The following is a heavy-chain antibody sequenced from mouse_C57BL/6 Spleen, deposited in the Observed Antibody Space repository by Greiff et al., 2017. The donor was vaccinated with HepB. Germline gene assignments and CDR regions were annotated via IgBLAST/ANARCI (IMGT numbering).Heavy chain of an antibody. V-gene: IGHV1-81*01. CDR3: ARLDTTVVATYWYFDV. J-gene: IGHJ1*03. CDR2: IYPRSGNT. D-gene: IGHD1-1*01. CDR1: GYTFTSYG. Sequence: QVQLQQSGAELARPGASVKLSCKASGYTFTSYGISWVKQRTGQGLEWIGEIYPRSGNTYYNEKFKGKATLTADKSSSTAYMELRSLTSEDSAVYFCARLDTTVVATYWYFDVWGTGTTVTVSS.